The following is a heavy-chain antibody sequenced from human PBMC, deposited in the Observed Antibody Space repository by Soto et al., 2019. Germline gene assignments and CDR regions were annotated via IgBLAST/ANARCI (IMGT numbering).Heavy chain of an antibody. V-gene: IGHV3-53*01. Sequence: EGQVVESGGGLIQPGGSQRLSCAVSGFSVTANYMSWVRQAPGKGLEWVSVIYSGGSTYYIDSVKGRFSISRDISKNILYLQMNSLRAEDTAVYSCHGYGYWGQGTRVTVSS. D-gene: IGHD5-12*01. J-gene: IGHJ4*02. CDR1: GFSVTANY. CDR2: IYSGGST. CDR3: HGYGY.